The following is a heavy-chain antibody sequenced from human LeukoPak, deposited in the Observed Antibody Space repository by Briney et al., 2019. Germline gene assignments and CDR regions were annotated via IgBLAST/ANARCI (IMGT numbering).Heavy chain of an antibody. J-gene: IGHJ4*02. CDR1: GGSFTDYY. CDR2: INHSGGT. CDR3: ARGGLKWELLPARARKSYYFDY. V-gene: IGHV4-34*01. D-gene: IGHD1-26*01. Sequence: SETLSLTCDVFGGSFTDYYLTWIRQPPGTGLEWIGEINHSGGTKYNPSLKSRVTISLDTSKNQFSLKLSSVTAADTAVYYCARGGLKWELLPARARKSYYFDYWGQGTLVTVSS.